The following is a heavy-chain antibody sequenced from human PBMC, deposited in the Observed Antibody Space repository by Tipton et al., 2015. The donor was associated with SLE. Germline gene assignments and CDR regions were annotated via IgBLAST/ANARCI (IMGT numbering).Heavy chain of an antibody. V-gene: IGHV4-59*11. CDR1: GGSISRHY. CDR3: ARPGVGASAGAFDF. CDR2: IYYSGST. J-gene: IGHJ3*01. Sequence: GLVKPSETLSLTCTVSGGSISRHYWSWIRQPPGKGLEWIGYIYYSGSTNYNPSLKSRVTISVDTSKNQFSLKLSSVTAADTAVYYCARPGVGASAGAFDFWGQGTMVTVSS. D-gene: IGHD1-26*01.